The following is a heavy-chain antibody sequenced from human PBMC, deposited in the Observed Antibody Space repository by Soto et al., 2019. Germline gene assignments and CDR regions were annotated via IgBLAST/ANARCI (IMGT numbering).Heavy chain of an antibody. Sequence: QVQLQESGPGLVKPSQTLSLTCTVSGGSISSGGYYWNWIHQHPGKGLEWIGYIYYSGSTYYNPSLKSRVTISVDTSKNQFSLKLSSVTAADTAVYYCARRYCSSTSCYNWFDPWGQGTLVTVSS. CDR1: GGSISSGGYY. J-gene: IGHJ5*02. CDR3: ARRYCSSTSCYNWFDP. D-gene: IGHD2-2*01. V-gene: IGHV4-31*03. CDR2: IYYSGST.